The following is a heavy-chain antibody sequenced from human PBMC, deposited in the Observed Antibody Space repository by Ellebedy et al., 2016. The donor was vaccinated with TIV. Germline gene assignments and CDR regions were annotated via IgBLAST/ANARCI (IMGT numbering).Heavy chain of an antibody. Sequence: SETLSLXXTVSGGSISSYYWSWIRQPPGKGLEWIGYIYYSGSTNYNPSLKSRVTISVDTSKNQFSLKLSSVTAADTAVYYCAREGHIVVVVAATLPMDVWGQGTTVTVSS. CDR1: GGSISSYY. CDR3: AREGHIVVVVAATLPMDV. J-gene: IGHJ6*02. D-gene: IGHD2-15*01. CDR2: IYYSGST. V-gene: IGHV4-59*01.